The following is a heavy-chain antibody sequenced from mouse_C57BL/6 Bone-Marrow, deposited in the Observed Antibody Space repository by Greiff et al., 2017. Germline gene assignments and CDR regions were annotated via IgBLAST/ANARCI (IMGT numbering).Heavy chain of an antibody. CDR3: ARLGYYGSSFYWYFDV. J-gene: IGHJ1*03. D-gene: IGHD1-1*01. CDR2: ISSGSSTI. V-gene: IGHV5-17*01. Sequence: EVKLMESGGGLVKPGGSLKLSCAASGFTFSDYGMHWVRQAPEKGLEWVAYISSGSSTIYYAATVKGRFTISRDNAKNTLFLQMTSLRSEDTAMYYCARLGYYGSSFYWYFDVWGTGTTVTVSS. CDR1: GFTFSDYG.